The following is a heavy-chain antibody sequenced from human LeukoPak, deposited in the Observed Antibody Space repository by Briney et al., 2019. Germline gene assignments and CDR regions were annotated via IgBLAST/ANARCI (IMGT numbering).Heavy chain of an antibody. CDR3: ARGRGRQQREAFDY. D-gene: IGHD6-13*01. J-gene: IGHJ4*02. CDR2: ISYNSASI. V-gene: IGHV3-9*01. CDR1: GFTFDDYA. Sequence: PGGSLRLSCVASGFTFDDYAMHWVRQAPGKGLEWVSGISYNSASIGYADSVKGRFTISRDNSKNTLYLQMNSLRAEDTAVYYCARGRGRQQREAFDYWGQGTLVTVSS.